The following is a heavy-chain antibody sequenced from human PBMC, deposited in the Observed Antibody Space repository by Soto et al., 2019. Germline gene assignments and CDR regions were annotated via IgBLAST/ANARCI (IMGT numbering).Heavy chain of an antibody. J-gene: IGHJ4*02. CDR2: TYYRSKWYN. CDR1: GDSVSSNSAA. V-gene: IGHV6-1*01. Sequence: TLSLTCVISGDSVSSNSAAWNWIRQSPSRGLEWLGRTYYRSKWYNDYAVSVKSRITINPDTSKNQFSLQLNSVTPEDTAVYCCAREGWPGVSSSWYYFDYWGQGTLVTVSS. D-gene: IGHD6-13*01. CDR3: AREGWPGVSSSWYYFDY.